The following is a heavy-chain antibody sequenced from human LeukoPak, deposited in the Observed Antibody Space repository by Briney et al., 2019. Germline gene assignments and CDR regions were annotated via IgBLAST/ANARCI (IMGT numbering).Heavy chain of an antibody. J-gene: IGHJ4*02. Sequence: SETLSLTRTVSGGSISSYYWSWIRQPPGKGLEWIGYIYYSGSTNYNPSLKSRVTISVDTSKNQFSLKLSSVTAADTAVYYCARAPVATLSFDYRGQGTLVTVSS. D-gene: IGHD5-12*01. V-gene: IGHV4-59*01. CDR3: ARAPVATLSFDY. CDR1: GGSISSYY. CDR2: IYYSGST.